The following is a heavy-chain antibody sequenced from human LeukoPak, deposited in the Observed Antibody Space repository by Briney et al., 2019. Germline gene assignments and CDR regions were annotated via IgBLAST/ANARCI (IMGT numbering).Heavy chain of an antibody. CDR3: ARGGPSSGPYSSGWYSPLLAEPWFDP. D-gene: IGHD6-19*01. CDR2: INHSGST. CDR1: GGSFSGYY. V-gene: IGHV4-34*01. J-gene: IGHJ5*02. Sequence: PSETLSLTCAVYGGSFSGYYWSWIRQPPGKGLEWIGEINHSGSTNYNPSLKSRVTIAVDTSKNQFSLKLSSVTAADTAVYYCARGGPSSGPYSSGWYSPLLAEPWFDPWGQGTLVTVSS.